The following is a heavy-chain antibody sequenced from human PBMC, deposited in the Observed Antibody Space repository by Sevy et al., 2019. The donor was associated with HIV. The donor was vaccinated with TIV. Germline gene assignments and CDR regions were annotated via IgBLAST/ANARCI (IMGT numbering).Heavy chain of an antibody. Sequence: GGSLRLSCAASGFTFSDYYMSWIRQAPGKGLEWVSYISSSGSTIYYADSVKGRFTISRDNAKNSLYLQMNSLRAEDTAVYYCARVRIAARSRGHDAFDIWGQGTMVTVSS. CDR1: GFTFSDYY. V-gene: IGHV3-11*01. J-gene: IGHJ3*02. CDR3: ARVRIAARSRGHDAFDI. CDR2: ISSSGSTI. D-gene: IGHD6-6*01.